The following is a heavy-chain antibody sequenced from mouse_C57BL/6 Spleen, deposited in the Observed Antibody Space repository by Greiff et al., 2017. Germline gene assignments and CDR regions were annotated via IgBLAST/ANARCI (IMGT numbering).Heavy chain of an antibody. CDR3: ARSYYDYQVGFAD. V-gene: IGHV1-54*01. Sequence: VQLQQSGAELVRPGTSVKVSCKASGYAFTNYLIEWVKQRPGQGLEWIGVINPGSGGTNYNEKFKGKATLTADKASSTAYMQLSSLTSEDSAVYFCARSYYDYQVGFADWGQGTLVTVSA. D-gene: IGHD2-4*01. CDR2: INPGSGGT. CDR1: GYAFTNYL. J-gene: IGHJ3*01.